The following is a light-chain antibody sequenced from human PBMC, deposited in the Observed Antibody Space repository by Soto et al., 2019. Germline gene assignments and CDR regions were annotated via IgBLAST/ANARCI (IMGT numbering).Light chain of an antibody. V-gene: IGKV3-11*01. CDR1: QSVSSY. Sequence: EIVLTQSPATLSLSPGERATLSCRASQSVSSYLAWYQQKPGQAPRLLIYDASNRATGIPARFSGSGSGTDFTLTISSLEPEDFAVYYCQKLTATFGQGTRLEIK. CDR3: QKLTAT. J-gene: IGKJ5*01. CDR2: DAS.